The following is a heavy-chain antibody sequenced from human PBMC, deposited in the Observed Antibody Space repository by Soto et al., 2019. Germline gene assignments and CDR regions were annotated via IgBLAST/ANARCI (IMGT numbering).Heavy chain of an antibody. Sequence: SETLSLTCTVSGGPISSHVLSWIRQPPGKGLEWIGYIYYPGSTNYSPSLKSRVTMSIDTPKNQFSLKLSSVTATDTAVYYCARLSSFSNSWSYFDNWGQGSLVTVSS. D-gene: IGHD6-13*01. CDR1: GGPISSHV. CDR3: ARLSSFSNSWSYFDN. J-gene: IGHJ4*02. V-gene: IGHV4-59*11. CDR2: IYYPGST.